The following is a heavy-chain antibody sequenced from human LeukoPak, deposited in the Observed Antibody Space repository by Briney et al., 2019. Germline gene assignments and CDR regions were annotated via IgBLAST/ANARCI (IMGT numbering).Heavy chain of an antibody. CDR1: GYTLTELS. D-gene: IGHD2-2*02. CDR3: ATATYCSSTSCYTGWNV. CDR2: FDPEDGET. J-gene: IGHJ6*04. V-gene: IGHV1-24*01. Sequence: ASVKVSCKVSGYTLTELSMHWVRQAPGKGLEWMGGFDPEDGETIYAQKFQGRVTMTEDTSTDTAYMELSSLRSEDTAVYCCATATYCSSTSCYTGWNVWGKGTTVTVSS.